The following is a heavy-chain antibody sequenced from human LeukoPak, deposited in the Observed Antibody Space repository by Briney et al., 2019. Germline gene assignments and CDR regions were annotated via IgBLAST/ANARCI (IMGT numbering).Heavy chain of an antibody. J-gene: IGHJ3*02. CDR1: GFTFDDYA. Sequence: GGSLRLSCAASGFTFDDYAMHWVRQAPGKGLEWVSGISWNSGSIGYADSVKGRFTISRDNAKNSLYLQMNSLRAEDTALYYCAKDRSYDILTGPDAFDIWGQGTMVTVSS. CDR2: ISWNSGSI. D-gene: IGHD3-9*01. V-gene: IGHV3-9*01. CDR3: AKDRSYDILTGPDAFDI.